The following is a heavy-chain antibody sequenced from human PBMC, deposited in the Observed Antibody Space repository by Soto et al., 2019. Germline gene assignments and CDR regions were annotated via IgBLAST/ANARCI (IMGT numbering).Heavy chain of an antibody. D-gene: IGHD3-9*01. CDR2: IYSGGST. CDR3: AREVDILTGYYYFDY. Sequence: GGSRRLSCAASGFTVSSNYMSWVRQAPGKGLEWVSVIYSGGSTYYADSVKGRFTISRDNSKNTLYLQMNSLRAEDTAVYYCAREVDILTGYYYFDYWGQGT. V-gene: IGHV3-66*01. J-gene: IGHJ4*02. CDR1: GFTVSSNY.